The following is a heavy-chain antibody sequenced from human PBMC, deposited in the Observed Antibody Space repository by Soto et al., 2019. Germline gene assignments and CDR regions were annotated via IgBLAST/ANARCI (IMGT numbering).Heavy chain of an antibody. Sequence: ASVKVSCKASGYTFTSYGISWVRQAPGQGLEWMGWISAYNGNTNYAQKLQGRVTMTTDTSTSTAYMELRSLRSDDTAVYYCARDSGHYDILTGYYDYYYGMEVWGQGTTGTVS. V-gene: IGHV1-18*01. D-gene: IGHD3-9*01. CDR2: ISAYNGNT. J-gene: IGHJ6*01. CDR3: ARDSGHYDILTGYYDYYYGMEV. CDR1: GYTFTSYG.